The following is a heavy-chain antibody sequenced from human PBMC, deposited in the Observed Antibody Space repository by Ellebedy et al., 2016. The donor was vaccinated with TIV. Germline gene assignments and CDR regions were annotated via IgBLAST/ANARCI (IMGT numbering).Heavy chain of an antibody. V-gene: IGHV4-4*02. J-gene: IGHJ6*02. D-gene: IGHD2-2*01. CDR2: IYHSGST. Sequence: SETLSLTXAVSGGSISSSNWWSWVRQPPGKGLEWIGEIYHSGSTNYNPSLKSRVTISVDKSKNQFSLKLSSVTAADTAVHYCASGGSSRRGYYGMDVWGQGTTVTVSS. CDR3: ASGGSSRRGYYGMDV. CDR1: GGSISSSNW.